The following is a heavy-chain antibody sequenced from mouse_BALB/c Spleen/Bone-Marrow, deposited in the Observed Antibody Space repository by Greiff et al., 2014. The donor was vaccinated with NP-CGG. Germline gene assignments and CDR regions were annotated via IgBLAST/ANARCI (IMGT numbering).Heavy chain of an antibody. J-gene: IGHJ4*01. D-gene: IGHD1-2*01. CDR1: GFTFSDYY. CDR3: ARDRRITTATYAMDY. Sequence: EVMLVESGGGLVKPGGSLKLSCAASGFTFSDYYMYWVRQTPEKRLEWVATISDGGSYTYYPDSVKGRFTISRDNAKNNLYLRMSSLKSEDTAMYYCARDRRITTATYAMDYWGQGTSVTVSS. V-gene: IGHV5-4*02. CDR2: ISDGGSYT.